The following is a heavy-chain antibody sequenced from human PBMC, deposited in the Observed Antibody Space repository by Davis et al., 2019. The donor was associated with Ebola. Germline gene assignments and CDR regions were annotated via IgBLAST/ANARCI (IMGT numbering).Heavy chain of an antibody. CDR2: ISSSGSTI. D-gene: IGHD2-2*01. Sequence: GESLKISCAASGFTFSSYEMNWVRQAPGKGLEWVSYISSSGSTIYYADSVKGRFTISRDNAKNSLYLQMNSLRAEDTAVYYCARESCSSTSCYLIGVGDGMDVWGQGTTVTVSS. CDR3: ARESCSSTSCYLIGVGDGMDV. CDR1: GFTFSSYE. V-gene: IGHV3-48*03. J-gene: IGHJ6*02.